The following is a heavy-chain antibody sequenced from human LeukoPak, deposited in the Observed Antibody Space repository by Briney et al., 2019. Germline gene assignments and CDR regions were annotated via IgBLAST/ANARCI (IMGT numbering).Heavy chain of an antibody. J-gene: IGHJ4*02. Sequence: QPGGSLRLSCAASGFTFSSYWMSWVRQAPGKWLEWVAVISYDGSNKYYADSVKVRFTISRDNSKNTLYLQMKSLRAEDTSVYYCARKRSGSYYEGHGPFDYWGQGTLVTASS. D-gene: IGHD3-10*01. CDR2: ISYDGSNK. CDR1: GFTFSSYW. CDR3: ARKRSGSYYEGHGPFDY. V-gene: IGHV3-30*03.